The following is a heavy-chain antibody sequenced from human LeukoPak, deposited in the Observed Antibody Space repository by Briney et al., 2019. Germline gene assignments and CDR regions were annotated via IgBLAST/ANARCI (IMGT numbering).Heavy chain of an antibody. V-gene: IGHV4-4*07. CDR3: ARDVLRFLEPSGWFDP. D-gene: IGHD3-3*01. J-gene: IGHJ5*02. Sequence: SQTLSLTCTVSGGFISSYYWSWIRQPAGKGLEWIGRIYTSGSTNYNPSLKSRVTMSVDTSKNQFSLKLSSVTAADTAVYYCARDVLRFLEPSGWFDPWGQGTLVTVSS. CDR2: IYTSGST. CDR1: GGFISSYY.